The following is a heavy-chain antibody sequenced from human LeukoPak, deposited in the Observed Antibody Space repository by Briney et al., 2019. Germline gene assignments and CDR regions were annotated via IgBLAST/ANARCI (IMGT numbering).Heavy chain of an antibody. CDR2: ISDSGST. Sequence: PSETLSLTRTVSGGSINGYYWTWIRQPPGKRLEWIGYISDSGSTNYNPSLKSRVTMSVDSSNTECSLRLNSLTASETAVYYCARVFRGAVTSNWFDPWGQGTLVTVSS. V-gene: IGHV4-59*01. J-gene: IGHJ5*02. D-gene: IGHD4-17*01. CDR3: ARVFRGAVTSNWFDP. CDR1: GGSINGYY.